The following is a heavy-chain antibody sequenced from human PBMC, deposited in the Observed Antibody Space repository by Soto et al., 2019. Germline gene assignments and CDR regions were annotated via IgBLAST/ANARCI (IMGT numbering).Heavy chain of an antibody. CDR1: EFTFSNYG. CDR3: AKERRSSWALDY. V-gene: IGHV3-30*18. CDR2: ISYDGSST. Sequence: QVQLVESGGGVVQPGRSLRLSCAASEFTFSNYGMHWVRQAPGKGLEWVAIISYDGSSTSYADSVKGRFTISRDNSKNTLYLQMNSLRAEDTAVYYCAKERRSSWALDYWGQGTLVTVSS. D-gene: IGHD6-13*01. J-gene: IGHJ4*02.